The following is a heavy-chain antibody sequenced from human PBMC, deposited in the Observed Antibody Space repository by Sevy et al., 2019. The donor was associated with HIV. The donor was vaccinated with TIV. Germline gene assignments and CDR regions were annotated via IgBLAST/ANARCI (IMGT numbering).Heavy chain of an antibody. J-gene: IGHJ4*02. CDR3: AKEDYSGYDSDY. CDR1: GFTFISYP. V-gene: IGHV3-23*01. CDR2: ISASGGST. Sequence: GGSLRLSCIASGFTFISYPMAWVRQAPGKGLEWVSTISASGGSTYYADSVKGRFTISRDNSKNMVNLEMNILRADDTALYYCAKEDYSGYDSDYWGQGTVVTVSS. D-gene: IGHD5-12*01.